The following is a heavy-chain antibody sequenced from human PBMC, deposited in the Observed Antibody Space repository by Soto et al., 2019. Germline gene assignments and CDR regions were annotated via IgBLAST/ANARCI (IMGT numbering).Heavy chain of an antibody. CDR3: ARERDGSGYYGMDV. J-gene: IGHJ6*02. CDR1: GGSISSYY. CDR2: IYYTGST. D-gene: IGHD3-10*01. V-gene: IGHV4-59*01. Sequence: SENLSLTCTVSGGSISSYYWSWIRQPPGKGLEWIGYIYYTGSTNSNPSLKSRVTISVDTSKNQFSLRLNSVTAADTAVYYCARERDGSGYYGMDVWGQGTTVTGS.